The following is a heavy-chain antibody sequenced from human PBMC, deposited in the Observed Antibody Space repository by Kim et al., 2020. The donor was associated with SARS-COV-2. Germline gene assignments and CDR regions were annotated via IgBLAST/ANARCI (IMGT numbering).Heavy chain of an antibody. D-gene: IGHD2-21*02. J-gene: IGHJ6*02. V-gene: IGHV4-59*13. CDR1: GGSISSYH. CDR2: ILYSGTT. Sequence: SETLSLTCTVSGGSISSYHWNWIRQSPGKGLEWIGYILYSGTTNYKPSLKSRVTISVDTSKNQLSLRLTSVTAADTAVYYCARGRTAFRYGLDVWGQGTKVTVSS. CDR3: ARGRTAFRYGLDV.